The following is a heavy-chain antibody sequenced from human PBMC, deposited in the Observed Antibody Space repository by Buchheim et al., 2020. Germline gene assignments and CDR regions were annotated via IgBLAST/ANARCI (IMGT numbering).Heavy chain of an antibody. V-gene: IGHV4-4*07. CDR1: GASISSYY. J-gene: IGHJ6*02. D-gene: IGHD6-19*01. CDR2: IYTRGST. CDR3: ARAGSGWYWEDYYYGMDV. Sequence: QVQLQESGPGLVKPSETLSLTCTVSGASISSYYWSWIRPPAGKGLEWIGRIYTRGSTNYNPSLNSRVTISVDTSKNQFSLKLSSGTAADTAVYYCARAGSGWYWEDYYYGMDVWGQGNT.